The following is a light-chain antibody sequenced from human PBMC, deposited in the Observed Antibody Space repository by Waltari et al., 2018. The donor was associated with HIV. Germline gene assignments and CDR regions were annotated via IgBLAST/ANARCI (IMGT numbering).Light chain of an antibody. Sequence: RVTISCTGSSSNIGAGYHVHWYQQLPGTAPKLLIYGNSNRPSGVPDRFSGSKSGTSASLAITGLQAEDEADYHCQSHDSSLSGYVFGTGTKVTVL. V-gene: IGLV1-40*01. J-gene: IGLJ1*01. CDR1: SSNIGAGYH. CDR2: GNS. CDR3: QSHDSSLSGYV.